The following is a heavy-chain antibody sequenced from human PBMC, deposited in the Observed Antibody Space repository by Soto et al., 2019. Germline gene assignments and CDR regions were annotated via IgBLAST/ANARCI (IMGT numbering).Heavy chain of an antibody. CDR1: GGTFSSYA. J-gene: IGHJ4*02. Sequence: SVKVSCKASGGTFSSYAISWVRQAPGQGLEWMGGIIPIFGTANYAQKFQGRVTITADESTSTAYMELSSLRSEDTAVYYCAREERRGGSYWDYWGQGTLVTVSS. D-gene: IGHD1-26*01. CDR2: IIPIFGTA. CDR3: AREERRGGSYWDY. V-gene: IGHV1-69*13.